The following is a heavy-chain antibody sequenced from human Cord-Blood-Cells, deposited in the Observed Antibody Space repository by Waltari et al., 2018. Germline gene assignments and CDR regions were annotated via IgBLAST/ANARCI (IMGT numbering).Heavy chain of an antibody. J-gene: IGHJ6*02. D-gene: IGHD4-4*01. V-gene: IGHV1-2*02. CDR1: GYTFTGYY. Sequence: QVQLVQSGAEVKKPGASVKVSCKASGYTFTGYYMHWVRQAPGQGLEWMGRINPNGGGTNYAQKFQGRVTMTRETSISTAYMELSRLRSDDTAVYYCARDPHDYSNYGYYYGMDVWGQGTTVTVSS. CDR3: ARDPHDYSNYGYYYGMDV. CDR2: INPNGGGT.